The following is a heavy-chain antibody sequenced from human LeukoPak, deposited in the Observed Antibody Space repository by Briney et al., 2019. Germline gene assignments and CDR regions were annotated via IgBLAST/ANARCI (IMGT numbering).Heavy chain of an antibody. CDR3: ARWFRGYKDAFDI. J-gene: IGHJ3*02. Sequence: PSETLSLTCTVSGGSISSSSYYWGWIRQPPGKELEWIGSIYYSGSTYYKPSLKSRVTISVDTSKNQFSLKLSSVTAADTAVYYCARWFRGYKDAFDIWGQGTMVTVSS. D-gene: IGHD5-18*01. CDR1: GGSISSSSYY. CDR2: IYYSGST. V-gene: IGHV4-39*01.